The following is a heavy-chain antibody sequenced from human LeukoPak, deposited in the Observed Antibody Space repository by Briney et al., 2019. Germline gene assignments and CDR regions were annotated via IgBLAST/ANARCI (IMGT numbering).Heavy chain of an antibody. CDR3: ARDADWGYDAFDI. D-gene: IGHD7-27*01. CDR2: IYYKSKWHI. V-gene: IGHV6-1*01. Sequence: SQTLSLTCGISGDSVSVNRDVWNWIRQSPSRGLEWLGRIYYKSKWHINYAVSVKSRITISPDTSKNQFSLQLNSVTPEDTAVYYCARDADWGYDAFDIWGQGTMVTVSS. J-gene: IGHJ3*02. CDR1: GDSVSVNRDV.